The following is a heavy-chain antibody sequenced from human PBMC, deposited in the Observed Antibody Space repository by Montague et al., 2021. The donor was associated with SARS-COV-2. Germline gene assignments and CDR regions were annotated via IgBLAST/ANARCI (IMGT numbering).Heavy chain of an antibody. CDR3: ARAQPTGFIANCVHYFDY. Sequence: SETLSLTCTVSGGSISGYYWTWMRQPPGKGLEWLGHIYYTGSTNYNPSLQSRVTISIDTPKNQFSLKLRSVTAADTAVYFCARAQPTGFIANCVHYFDYWGQGTLVTVSS. V-gene: IGHV4-59*01. D-gene: IGHD1-1*01. J-gene: IGHJ4*02. CDR2: IYYTGST. CDR1: GGSISGYY.